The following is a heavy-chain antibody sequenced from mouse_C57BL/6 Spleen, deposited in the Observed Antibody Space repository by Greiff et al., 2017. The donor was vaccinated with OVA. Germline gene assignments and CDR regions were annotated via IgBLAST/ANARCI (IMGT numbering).Heavy chain of an antibody. CDR2: TTPSHGGS. CDR3: GRGYYAMDY. Sequence: QVQLHQPGTELVKPGASVKLSCKASGYTFTSYLLHWVKQRPGQGLEWIGTTTPSHGGSNYNAKFMSKATLPVDNSSSTAYMQLSSLAYEDTAVYYCGRGYYAMDYWGEGTTVTV. V-gene: IGHV1-53*01. CDR1: GYTFTSYL. J-gene: IGHJ4*01.